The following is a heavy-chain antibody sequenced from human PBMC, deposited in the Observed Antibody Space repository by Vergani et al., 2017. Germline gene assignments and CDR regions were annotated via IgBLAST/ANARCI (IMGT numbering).Heavy chain of an antibody. J-gene: IGHJ4*02. D-gene: IGHD5-24*01. CDR2: IKNTGDST. CDR1: GFTLGIHA. CDR3: GRGSDNYN. V-gene: IGHV3-23*01. Sequence: EVQLLQSEGAVVQPGGPLRFSGVAPGFTLGIHAMSWSGQGHGQGLGWVSSIKNTGDSTPSAASVKGRFTISRDNSKNTLYLQMNSLRVEDTAVYYCGRGSDNYNWGQGTLVTVSS.